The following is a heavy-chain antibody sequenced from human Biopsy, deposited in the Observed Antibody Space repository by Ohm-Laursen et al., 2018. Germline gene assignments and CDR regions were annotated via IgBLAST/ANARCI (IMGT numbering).Heavy chain of an antibody. CDR1: GFTFTNYA. CDR3: AKGESPLDPFRHSFDY. CDR2: ISDTGGST. V-gene: IGHV3-23*01. Sequence: GSLRLSCTASGFTFTNYAMTWVRQAPGKGLEWVSAISDTGGSTYYADSVKGRFTISRDNSKNTLYLQMNSLRADETAVYYCAKGESPLDPFRHSFDYWGQGTPVTVSS. J-gene: IGHJ4*02.